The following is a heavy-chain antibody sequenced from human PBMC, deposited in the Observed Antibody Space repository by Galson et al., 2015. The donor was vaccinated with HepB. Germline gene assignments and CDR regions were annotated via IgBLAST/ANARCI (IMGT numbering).Heavy chain of an antibody. CDR1: GDSTSSYF. J-gene: IGHJ4*02. CDR3: ARQKGTKIPFDY. Sequence: ETLSLTCTVSGDSTSSYFWSWIRQPPGKGLEWIGYVYYTGSTNYNPSLKSRVTMSVDTSKNQFSLKLNSVTAADTAVYYCARQKGTKIPFDYWGQGTLVTVSS. CDR2: VYYTGST. V-gene: IGHV4-59*08. D-gene: IGHD2-8*01.